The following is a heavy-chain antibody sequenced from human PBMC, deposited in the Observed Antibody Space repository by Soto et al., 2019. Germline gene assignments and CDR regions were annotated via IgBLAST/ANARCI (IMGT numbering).Heavy chain of an antibody. Sequence: GGSLRLSCAASGFTFSSYGMHWVRQAPGKGLEWVAVIWYDGSNKYYADSVKGRFTISRDNSKNTLYLQMNSLRAEDTAVYYCAREAAEYSSSWAHFDYWGQGTLVTVSS. D-gene: IGHD6-13*01. CDR2: IWYDGSNK. CDR3: AREAAEYSSSWAHFDY. CDR1: GFTFSSYG. J-gene: IGHJ4*02. V-gene: IGHV3-33*01.